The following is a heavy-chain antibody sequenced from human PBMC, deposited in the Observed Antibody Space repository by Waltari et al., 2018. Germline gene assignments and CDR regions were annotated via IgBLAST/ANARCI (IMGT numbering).Heavy chain of an antibody. CDR3: AKDNWGRPGGIDGFDV. Sequence: EVQLVESGGDLVRPGGSLRLSCEASAFTFSTYWMSWVRQAPGRVLGWVANIRQDGNEKNDFASVRGRFIVSRDNAKNSLYLQMNSLRAEDTALYYCAKDNWGRPGGIDGFDVWGQGTMVTVSS. D-gene: IGHD7-27*01. V-gene: IGHV3-7*04. J-gene: IGHJ3*01. CDR1: AFTFSTYW. CDR2: IRQDGNEK.